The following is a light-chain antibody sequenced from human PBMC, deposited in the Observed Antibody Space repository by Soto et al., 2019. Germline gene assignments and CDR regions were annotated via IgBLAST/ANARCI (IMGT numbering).Light chain of an antibody. J-gene: IGKJ1*01. CDR3: QQSYSAPWT. Sequence: DIQMTQSPSYLSASVGDRVTITCRASQTISTYLNWYRQKPGKAPEFLIYDSSRLQSGVPSRFSGSGSGTDFTLTISGLQPEDLATYFCQQSYSAPWTFGQGTKVEI. V-gene: IGKV1-39*01. CDR2: DSS. CDR1: QTISTY.